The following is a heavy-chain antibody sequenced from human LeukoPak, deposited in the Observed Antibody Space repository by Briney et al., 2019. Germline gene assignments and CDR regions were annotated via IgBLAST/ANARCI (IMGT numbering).Heavy chain of an antibody. Sequence: GRSLTLPCAASGFAFNDFAMYWVRQAPGKGLDWVALIRRDGSHKYYAHSIKGRFTISRDNSKNTLYLQMSSLRAEDTAVYYCAKSSIMFAAGRLGSIDFWGQGTLVTVSS. J-gene: IGHJ4*02. CDR2: IRRDGSHK. V-gene: IGHV3-33*06. CDR1: GFAFNDFA. D-gene: IGHD6-25*01. CDR3: AKSSIMFAAGRLGSIDF.